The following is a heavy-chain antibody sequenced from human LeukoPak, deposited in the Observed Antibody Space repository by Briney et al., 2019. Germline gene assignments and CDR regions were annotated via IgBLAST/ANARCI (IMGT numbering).Heavy chain of an antibody. CDR2: IYHTGST. J-gene: IGHJ5*02. Sequence: SQTLSLTCDVSGGSISSGLYSWSWIRQPLGKGLEWIGYIYHTGSTYYNPSPKSRVTISVDTSKNQFSLRLSSVTAADTAVYYCARLQYCSGTSCYWFDPWGQGTLVTVSS. D-gene: IGHD2-2*01. V-gene: IGHV4-30-2*01. CDR1: GGSISSGLYS. CDR3: ARLQYCSGTSCYWFDP.